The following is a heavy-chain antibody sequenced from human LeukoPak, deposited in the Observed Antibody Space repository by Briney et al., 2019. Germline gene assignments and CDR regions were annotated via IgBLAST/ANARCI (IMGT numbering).Heavy chain of an antibody. Sequence: GGSLRLSCAASGFTFNTYVMSWVRQTPGKGLQWVSSIKSGGGTDCADSVKGRFTISRDNSKDTLYLQMNSLRAEDTSIYYCTKVRPPPGSGWYGGDDYWGQGTLVTVSS. CDR2: IKSGGGT. J-gene: IGHJ4*02. CDR1: GFTFNTYV. CDR3: TKVRPPPGSGWYGGDDY. D-gene: IGHD6-19*01. V-gene: IGHV3-23*01.